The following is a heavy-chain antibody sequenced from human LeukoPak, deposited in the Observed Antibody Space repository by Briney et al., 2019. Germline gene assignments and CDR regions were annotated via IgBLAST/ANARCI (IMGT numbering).Heavy chain of an antibody. CDR2: IKQDGNEK. CDR1: GFTFRSYW. CDR3: ARTSIAAREADY. J-gene: IGHJ4*02. Sequence: GGSLRLSCAASGFTFRSYWMSWVRQAPGRGLEWVANIKQDGNEKYYVDSVKGRFTISRDNAKNTLYLQMGSLRAEDMAVYYCARTSIAAREADYWGQGTLVTVSS. V-gene: IGHV3-7*02. D-gene: IGHD6-6*01.